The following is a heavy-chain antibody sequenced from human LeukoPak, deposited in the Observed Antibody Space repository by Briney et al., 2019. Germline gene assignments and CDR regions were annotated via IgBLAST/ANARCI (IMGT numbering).Heavy chain of an antibody. CDR1: GLPIADFA. V-gene: IGHV3-43*02. CDR3: AKESGKFDY. CDR2: ISGDGVST. J-gene: IGHJ4*02. Sequence: GASLRLSCVASGLPIADFAMHWVRQAPGKGLEWVSLISGDGVSTFYADSVKGRFSISRDNSKNSLYLEMNSLRTEDAAMYYCAKESGKFDYWGQGTLVAVSS.